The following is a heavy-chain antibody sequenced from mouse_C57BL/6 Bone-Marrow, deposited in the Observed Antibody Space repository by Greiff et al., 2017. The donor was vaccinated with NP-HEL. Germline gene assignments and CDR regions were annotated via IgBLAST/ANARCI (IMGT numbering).Heavy chain of an antibody. Sequence: EVQLVESGGGLVQPGGSLKLSCAASGFTFSDYYMYWVRQTPEKRLEWVAYISNGGGSTYYPDTVKGRFTISRDNAKNTLYLQMSRLKSEDTAMYYCARHEGITTVVDYYAMDYWGQGTSVTVSS. J-gene: IGHJ4*01. CDR1: GFTFSDYY. D-gene: IGHD1-1*01. CDR2: ISNGGGST. V-gene: IGHV5-12*01. CDR3: ARHEGITTVVDYYAMDY.